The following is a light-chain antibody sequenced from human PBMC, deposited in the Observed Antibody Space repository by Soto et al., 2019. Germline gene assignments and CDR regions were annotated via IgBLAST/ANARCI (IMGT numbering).Light chain of an antibody. J-gene: IGKJ1*01. CDR1: QNINRN. CDR2: GAS. V-gene: IGKV3-15*01. CDR3: QQYNNWPRT. Sequence: EIEMTQSPATLSVSPGEGATLSCRASQNINRNLAWYQQKPGQGPRLLIYGASTRATGFPARFSGSGSGTEFTLTISSLQSEDFAVSYCQQYNNWPRTFGQGTKVEIK.